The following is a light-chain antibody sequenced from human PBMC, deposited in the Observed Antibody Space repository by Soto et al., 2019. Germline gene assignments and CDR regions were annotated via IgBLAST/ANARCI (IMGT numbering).Light chain of an antibody. Sequence: DIQLSQSPSFLSASVGDRVTITCWASQGISNYLAWCQRKPGKAPKLVISTASILQSRVPSRFSGSGSGTEFTLTISSLQPEDFATYYCQQLTSYPITFGQGTRLEIK. J-gene: IGKJ5*01. CDR2: TAS. CDR3: QQLTSYPIT. V-gene: IGKV1-9*01. CDR1: QGISNY.